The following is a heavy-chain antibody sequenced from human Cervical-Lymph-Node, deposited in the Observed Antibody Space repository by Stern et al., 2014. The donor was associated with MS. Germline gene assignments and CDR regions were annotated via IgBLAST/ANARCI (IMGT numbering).Heavy chain of an antibody. J-gene: IGHJ4*02. CDR3: AKGGSGSYLD. CDR1: GFVFRRYA. CDR2: LSYAGRDK. Sequence: VQLVESGGGVVQPGRSLRLSCAASGFVFRRYALHWVRQAPGKGLEWVALLSYAGRDKYYTYSVKGRFTGSRDNSSNTVYLEMNSLRLEDTAVYYCAKGGSGSYLDWGQGSLVTVSS. D-gene: IGHD1-26*01. V-gene: IGHV3-30*04.